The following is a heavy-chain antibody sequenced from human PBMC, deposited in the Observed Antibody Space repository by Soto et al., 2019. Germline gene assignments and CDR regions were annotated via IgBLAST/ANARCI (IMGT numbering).Heavy chain of an antibody. CDR2: IYYSGIT. CDR1: GASISRGGHY. CDR3: ARGSSIAGLYYGMDV. Sequence: SETLSLTCTVSGASISRGGHYWSWIRQHPGKGLEWIGYIYYSGITYYNPSLKSQVTISLDTSKNQFSLKLSSVTAADTAVYYCARGSSIAGLYYGMDVWGQGTTVTVSS. D-gene: IGHD6-6*01. V-gene: IGHV4-31*01. J-gene: IGHJ6*02.